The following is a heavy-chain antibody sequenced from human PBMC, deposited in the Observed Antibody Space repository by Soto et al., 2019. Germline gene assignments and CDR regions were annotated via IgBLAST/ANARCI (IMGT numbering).Heavy chain of an antibody. Sequence: GGSLRLSCAASGFTFSSYWMSWVRQAPGKGLEWVANIKQDGSEKYYVDSVKGRFTISRDNAKNSLYLQMNSLRAEDTAVYYCARFAGVDFWSGYYYYYYYYMDVWGKGTTVTVSS. CDR2: IKQDGSEK. D-gene: IGHD3-3*01. CDR1: GFTFSSYW. J-gene: IGHJ6*03. V-gene: IGHV3-7*01. CDR3: ARFAGVDFWSGYYYYYYYYMDV.